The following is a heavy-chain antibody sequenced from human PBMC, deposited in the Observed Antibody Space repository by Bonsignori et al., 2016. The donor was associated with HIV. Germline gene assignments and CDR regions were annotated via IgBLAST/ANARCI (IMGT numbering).Heavy chain of an antibody. D-gene: IGHD3-10*01. Sequence: WVRQAPGQGLEWMGGIIPILGIPNYAQTFLDRVTITADKFTSTAYVELTSLTSEDTAIYYCARGHDVSGTYPNAFDLWGQGTLVTVSS. CDR2: IIPILGIP. J-gene: IGHJ3*01. CDR3: ARGHDVSGTYPNAFDL. V-gene: IGHV1-69*10.